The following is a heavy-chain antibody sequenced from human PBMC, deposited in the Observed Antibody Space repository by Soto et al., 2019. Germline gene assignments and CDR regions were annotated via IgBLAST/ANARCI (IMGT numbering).Heavy chain of an antibody. CDR3: TTDTVTSIELARQLYGMDV. CDR2: IKSKTDGGTT. D-gene: IGHD4-17*01. CDR1: GFTFNNYA. J-gene: IGHJ6*02. Sequence: SLRLSCAASGFTFNNYALSWVRQAPGKGLECVGRIKSKTDGGTTDYAAPVKGRFTISRDDSKKTLYLQMNSMKTEDTAVYYCTTDTVTSIELARQLYGMDVWGQGTTVTVSS. V-gene: IGHV3-15*01.